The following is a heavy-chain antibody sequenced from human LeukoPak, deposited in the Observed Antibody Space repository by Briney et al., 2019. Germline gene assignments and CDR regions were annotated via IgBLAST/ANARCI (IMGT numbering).Heavy chain of an antibody. D-gene: IGHD3-22*01. Sequence: PGGSLRLSCAASGFTFSSYSMNWVRQAPGKGLEWVSSISSSSSYIYYADSVKGRFTIPRDNAKNSLYLQMNSLRAEDTAVYYCARDSPYDYYDSSGYFDYWGQGTLVTVSS. J-gene: IGHJ4*02. CDR3: ARDSPYDYYDSSGYFDY. CDR2: ISSSSSYI. CDR1: GFTFSSYS. V-gene: IGHV3-21*01.